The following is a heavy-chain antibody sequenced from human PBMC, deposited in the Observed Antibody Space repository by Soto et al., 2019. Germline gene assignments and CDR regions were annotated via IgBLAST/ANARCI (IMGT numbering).Heavy chain of an antibody. Sequence: PGGSLRLSCAASGFTFSSYSMNWVRQAPGKGLEWVSSISSSSSYIYHADSVKGRFTISRDNAKNSLYLQMNSLRAEDTAVYYCARLPSVVVTATIWFDPWGQGTLVTVSS. CDR3: ARLPSVVVTATIWFDP. CDR1: GFTFSSYS. CDR2: ISSSSSYI. D-gene: IGHD2-2*02. J-gene: IGHJ5*02. V-gene: IGHV3-21*01.